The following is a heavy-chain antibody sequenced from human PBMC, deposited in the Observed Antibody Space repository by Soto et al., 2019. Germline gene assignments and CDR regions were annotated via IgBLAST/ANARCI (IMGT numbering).Heavy chain of an antibody. D-gene: IGHD3-3*01. CDR2: INPSGGST. CDR3: ARDRITIFGVVIPTALAP. J-gene: IGHJ5*02. Sequence: ASVKVSCKASGYTFTSYYMHWVRQAPGQGLEWMGIINPSGGSTGYAQKFQGRVTMTRDTSTSTVYMELSSPRSEDTAVYYCARDRITIFGVVIPTALAPWGQGTLVTVSS. V-gene: IGHV1-46*01. CDR1: GYTFTSYY.